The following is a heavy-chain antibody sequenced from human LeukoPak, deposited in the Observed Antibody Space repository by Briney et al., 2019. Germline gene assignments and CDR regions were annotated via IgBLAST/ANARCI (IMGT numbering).Heavy chain of an antibody. V-gene: IGHV4-4*07. CDR1: GGSISSYY. D-gene: IGHD6-19*01. CDR3: ARDWLDSSGWYDRYYYYGMDV. J-gene: IGHJ6*02. CDR2: IYTRGST. Sequence: PSETLSLTCTVSGGSISSYYWSWIRQPAGKGLEWIGRIYTRGSTNYNPSLKSRVTMSVDTSKNQFSLKLSSVTAADTAVYYCARDWLDSSGWYDRYYYYGMDVWGQGTTVTVSS.